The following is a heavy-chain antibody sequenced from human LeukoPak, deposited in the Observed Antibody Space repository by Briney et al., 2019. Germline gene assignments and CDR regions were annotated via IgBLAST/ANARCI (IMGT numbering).Heavy chain of an antibody. CDR1: GFTFSNAW. CDR3: ARPRYSGYDSAYYFDY. D-gene: IGHD5-12*01. Sequence: GSLRLSCAASGFTFSNAWMSWVRQPPGKGLEWIGSVYYSGSTYYNPSLKSRVTISVDTSKNQFSLKLSSVTAADTAVYYCARPRYSGYDSAYYFDYWGQGTLVTVSS. CDR2: VYYSGST. J-gene: IGHJ4*02. V-gene: IGHV4-38-2*01.